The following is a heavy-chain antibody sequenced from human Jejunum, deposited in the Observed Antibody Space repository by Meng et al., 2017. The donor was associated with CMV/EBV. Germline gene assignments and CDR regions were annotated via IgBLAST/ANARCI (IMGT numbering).Heavy chain of an antibody. D-gene: IGHD3-3*01. J-gene: IGHJ4*02. V-gene: IGHV4-59*01. CDR1: GGSISSYY. CDR3: VRGVSPTEWPLEK. Sequence: TVSGGSISSYYWSWVRQSPGKGLEWLGYIHYSESTKYNPSLESRVTMSLDRSRNQFSLRLSSVTAADTAVYFCVRGVSPTEWPLEKWGQGTLVPSPQ. CDR2: IHYSEST.